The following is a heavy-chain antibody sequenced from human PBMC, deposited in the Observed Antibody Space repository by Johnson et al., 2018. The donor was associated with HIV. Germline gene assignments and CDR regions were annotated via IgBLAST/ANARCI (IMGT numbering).Heavy chain of an antibody. V-gene: IGHV3-11*01. CDR1: GLTFSDYY. J-gene: IGHJ3*02. CDR3: ARAHLVFPKNPFDI. CDR2: ISSSGSTM. Sequence: QVQLVESGGGLVKPGGSLRLSCAAPGLTFSDYYMTWIRQAPGKGLEWVSYISSSGSTMYYADSVKGRFTISRDNAKNSLYLQMNSLRVEDTAVYFCARAHLVFPKNPFDIWGQGTVVTVS. D-gene: IGHD1-14*01.